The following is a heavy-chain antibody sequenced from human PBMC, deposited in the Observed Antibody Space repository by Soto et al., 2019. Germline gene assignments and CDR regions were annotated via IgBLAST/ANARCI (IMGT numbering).Heavy chain of an antibody. J-gene: IGHJ5*02. CDR1: GYTFTTYG. CDR2: ISPDNGKT. Sequence: QVQLVQSGVEVKKPGASVKVSCKTSGYTFTTYGVSWVRQAPGQGLEWMGWISPDNGKTNYAQRSQGRVILTTDTSTKTAYMELMSLRSDDTALYYCAREDGYCSGGSCHSGGWLEPWGQGTLVTVSS. V-gene: IGHV1-18*01. CDR3: AREDGYCSGGSCHSGGWLEP. D-gene: IGHD2-15*01.